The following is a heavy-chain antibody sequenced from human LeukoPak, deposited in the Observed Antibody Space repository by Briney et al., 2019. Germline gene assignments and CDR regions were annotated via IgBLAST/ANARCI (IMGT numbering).Heavy chain of an antibody. CDR3: ARESVWNAFDI. Sequence: SQTLCITNNDPGGYIGSHFCSLIRKPSRNRLDWIGRIYTSGSTNYNPSLKSRVTMSVDTSKNQFSLKLSSVTAADTAVYYCARESVWNAFDIWGQGTMVTVSS. V-gene: IGHV4-4*07. CDR2: IYTSGST. D-gene: IGHD1-14*01. J-gene: IGHJ3*02. CDR1: GGYIGSHF.